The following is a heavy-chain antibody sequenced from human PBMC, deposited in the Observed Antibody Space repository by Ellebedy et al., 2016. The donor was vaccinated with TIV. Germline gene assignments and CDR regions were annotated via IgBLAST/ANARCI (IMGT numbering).Heavy chain of an antibody. CDR1: GFTFGTSA. D-gene: IGHD1-26*01. Sequence: PGGSLRLSCAASGFTFGTSALHWVRQAPGKGLEWVALISNDGNSIYYADSVKGRFTISTDKSKNTLYLQMNSLRIEDTAMFYCARESGGSYDGGLGHFDYWGQGTLVTVSS. CDR2: ISNDGNSI. J-gene: IGHJ4*02. CDR3: ARESGGSYDGGLGHFDY. V-gene: IGHV3-30-3*01.